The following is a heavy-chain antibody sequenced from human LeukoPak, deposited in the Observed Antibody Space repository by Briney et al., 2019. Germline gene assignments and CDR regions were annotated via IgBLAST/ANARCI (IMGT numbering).Heavy chain of an antibody. CDR1: GFTFSSYG. CDR2: IRYDGSNK. D-gene: IGHD3-22*01. CDR3: ARDGDYYDSSGYYFSEGY. Sequence: GGSLRLSCAASGFTFSSYGMHWVRQAPGKGLEWVAFIRYDGSNKYYADSVKGRFTISRDNAKNSLYLQMNSLRAEDTAVYYCARDGDYYDSSGYYFSEGYWGHGTLVTASS. J-gene: IGHJ4*01. V-gene: IGHV3-30*02.